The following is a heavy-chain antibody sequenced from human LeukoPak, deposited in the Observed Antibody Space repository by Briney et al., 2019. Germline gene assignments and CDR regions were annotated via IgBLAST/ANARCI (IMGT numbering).Heavy chain of an antibody. D-gene: IGHD3-10*01. CDR3: ARALLWFGELFDP. Sequence: SETLSLTCTVSGGPISSSSYYWGWIRQPPGKGQEWIGSIYYSGSTNYNPSLKSRVTISVDTSKNQFSLKLSSVTAADTAVYYCARALLWFGELFDPWGQGTLVTVSS. J-gene: IGHJ5*02. V-gene: IGHV4-39*07. CDR2: IYYSGST. CDR1: GGPISSSSYY.